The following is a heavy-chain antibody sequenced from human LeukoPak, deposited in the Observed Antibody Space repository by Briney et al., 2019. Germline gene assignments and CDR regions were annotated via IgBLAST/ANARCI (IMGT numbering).Heavy chain of an antibody. CDR2: IYHSGST. CDR1: GGSISSGGYS. CDR3: ARLYYYASSGYYMDY. V-gene: IGHV4-30-2*01. J-gene: IGHJ4*02. Sequence: SETLSLTCAVSGGSISSGGYSWSWIRQPPGKGLEWIGYIYHSGSTYYNPSLKSRVTISVDRSKNQFSLKLSSVTSADTAVYYCARLYYYASSGYYMDYWGQGPLVTVSS. D-gene: IGHD3-22*01.